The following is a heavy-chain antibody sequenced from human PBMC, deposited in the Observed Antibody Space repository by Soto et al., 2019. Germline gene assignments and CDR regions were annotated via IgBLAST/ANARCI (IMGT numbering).Heavy chain of an antibody. V-gene: IGHV4-34*01. CDR2: INHSGST. CDR1: GGSFSGYY. D-gene: IGHD6-13*01. J-gene: IGHJ5*02. Sequence: QVQLQQWGAGLLKPSETLSLTCAVYGGSFSGYYWSWIRQPPGKRLEWIGEINHSGSTNYNPSLKSRVTISVDTSKNQFSLQLSSVTAADTAVYYCARGLYSSSWYNWFDPWGQGTLVTVSS. CDR3: ARGLYSSSWYNWFDP.